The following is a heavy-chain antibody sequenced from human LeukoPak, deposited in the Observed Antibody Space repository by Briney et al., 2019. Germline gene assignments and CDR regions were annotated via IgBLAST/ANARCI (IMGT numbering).Heavy chain of an antibody. D-gene: IGHD6-13*01. CDR3: ATDLAAAGTA. Sequence: GASVKVSCKASGYTFTSYDINWVRQATGQGLEWMGWMNPNSGNTGYAQKFQGRVTITRNTSISTADVELSSLRSEDTAVYYCATDLAAAGTAWGQGTLVTVSS. CDR1: GYTFTSYD. V-gene: IGHV1-8*03. CDR2: MNPNSGNT. J-gene: IGHJ5*02.